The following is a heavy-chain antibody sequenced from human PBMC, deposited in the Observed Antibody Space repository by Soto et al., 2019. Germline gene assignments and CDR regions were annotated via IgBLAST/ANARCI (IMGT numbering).Heavy chain of an antibody. J-gene: IGHJ4*02. CDR1: GGSISSHN. CDR2: IFYSGST. CDR3: ARRGGLDSSGYSSPFDY. V-gene: IGHV4-59*08. Sequence: PSETLSLTCSDSGGSISSHNWGWIRLPPGKGLEWIGYIFYSGSTYYNPSLKSRVTISVDTSKNQFSLKLSSVTAADTAVYYCARRGGLDSSGYSSPFDYWGQGTLVTVSS. D-gene: IGHD3-22*01.